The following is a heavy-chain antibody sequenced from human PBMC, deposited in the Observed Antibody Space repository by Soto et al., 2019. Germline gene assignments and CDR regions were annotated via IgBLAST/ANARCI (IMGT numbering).Heavy chain of an antibody. CDR3: ARQFHLGIGTPGSFAFDV. D-gene: IGHD6-13*01. V-gene: IGHV5-51*01. CDR2: IYPGNSDT. Sequence: EVQLVQSGAEVKKPGESLKISCKGSGYSFTSHWIAWVRQMPGKGLEWMGIIYPGNSDTRYSPSCQGQVTISADNSITTAYLQWSSLKASDTAMYYCARQFHLGIGTPGSFAFDVWGQGTKVTVSS. CDR1: GYSFTSHW. J-gene: IGHJ3*01.